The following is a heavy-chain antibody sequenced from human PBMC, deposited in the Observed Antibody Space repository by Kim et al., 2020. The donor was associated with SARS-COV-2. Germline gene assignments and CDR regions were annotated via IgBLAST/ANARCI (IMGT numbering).Heavy chain of an antibody. J-gene: IGHJ4*02. CDR1: GYTLTELS. CDR2: FDPEDGET. V-gene: IGHV1-24*01. CDR3: ATVAAQWEPLDY. D-gene: IGHD1-26*01. Sequence: ASVKVSCKVSGYTLTELSMHWVRQAPGKGLEWMRGFDPEDGETIYAQKFQGRVTMTEDTSTDTAYMELSSLRSEDTAVYYCATVAAQWEPLDYWGQGTLVTVSS.